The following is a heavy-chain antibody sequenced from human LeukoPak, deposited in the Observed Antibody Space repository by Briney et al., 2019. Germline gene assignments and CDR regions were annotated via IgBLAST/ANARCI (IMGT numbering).Heavy chain of an antibody. V-gene: IGHV4-38-2*02. CDR3: ARGLQPTGTTGNWFDP. CDR1: GGSISSYS. CDR2: IYHSGST. D-gene: IGHD1-1*01. Sequence: SETLSLTCTVSGGSISSYSWSWIRQPAGKGLEWIGSIYHSGSTYYNPSFKSRVIISVDTSKNQFSLKVSSVTAADTAVYYCARGLQPTGTTGNWFDPWGQGTLVTVSS. J-gene: IGHJ5*02.